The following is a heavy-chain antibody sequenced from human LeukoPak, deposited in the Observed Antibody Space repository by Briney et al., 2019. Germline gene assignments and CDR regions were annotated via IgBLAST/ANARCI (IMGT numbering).Heavy chain of an antibody. CDR3: ARGFSSWYYFDY. J-gene: IGHJ4*02. V-gene: IGHV4-30-2*01. D-gene: IGHD6-13*01. Sequence: LSLTCTVSGGSISSGGYYWSWIRQPPGKGLEWIGYIYHSGSTYYNPSLKSRVTISVDRSKNQFSLKLSSVTAADTAVYYCARGFSSWYYFDYWGQGTLVTVSS. CDR1: GGSISSGGYY. CDR2: IYHSGST.